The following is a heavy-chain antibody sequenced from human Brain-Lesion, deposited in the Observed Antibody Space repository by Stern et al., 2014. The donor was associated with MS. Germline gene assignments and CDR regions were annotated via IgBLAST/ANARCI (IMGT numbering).Heavy chain of an antibody. CDR2: IYYSGTT. Sequence: VQLVESGPGLVKPSETLSLTCSASGGSISRSTYYWGWIRQPPGKGLEWIGSIYYSGTTYYNPFLKSRVTIDTSTNQISPRLTTVTAADTAVYYCARHDGWLPHYWSQGTLVTVSS. V-gene: IGHV4-39*01. D-gene: IGHD5-12*01. CDR3: ARHDGWLPHY. J-gene: IGHJ4*02. CDR1: GGSISRSTYY.